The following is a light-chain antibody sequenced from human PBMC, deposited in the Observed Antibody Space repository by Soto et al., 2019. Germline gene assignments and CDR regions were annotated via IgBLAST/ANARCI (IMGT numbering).Light chain of an antibody. J-gene: IGKJ2*01. CDR2: GAS. Sequence: EIVLTQSPGTLSLSPGERATLSCRASQRVSSSYLAWYQQKPGQAPRLLIYGASSRATGIPDRFSGGGSGRDFTLTISRLEPADFAVYFCPQYGSSPPFTFGQGTKVEI. V-gene: IGKV3-20*01. CDR1: QRVSSSY. CDR3: PQYGSSPPFT.